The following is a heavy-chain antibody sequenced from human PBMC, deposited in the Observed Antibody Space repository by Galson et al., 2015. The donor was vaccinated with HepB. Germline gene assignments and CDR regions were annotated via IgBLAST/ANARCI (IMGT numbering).Heavy chain of an antibody. Sequence: SLRLSCAASGFTFSSYSMNWVRQAPGKGLEWVSYISSSSSTIYYADSVKGRFTISRDNAKNSLYLQMNSLRAEDTAVYYCASGGYCSSTGCYRTNWFDPWGQGTLVTVSS. J-gene: IGHJ5*02. CDR1: GFTFSSYS. CDR3: ASGGYCSSTGCYRTNWFDP. D-gene: IGHD2-2*02. V-gene: IGHV3-48*04. CDR2: ISSSSSTI.